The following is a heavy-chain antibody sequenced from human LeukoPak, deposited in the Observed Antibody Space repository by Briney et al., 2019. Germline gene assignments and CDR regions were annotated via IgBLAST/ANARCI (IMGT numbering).Heavy chain of an antibody. CDR2: IYAGGST. CDR1: GFTVSSNY. J-gene: IGHJ6*02. CDR3: ARDRLWSYGMDV. V-gene: IGHV3-66*01. D-gene: IGHD3-10*01. Sequence: GGSLRLSCAASGFTVSSNYMSWVRQAPGKGLEWVSVIYAGGSTYYADSVKGRFTISRDNSKHTLYLQMNSLRAEDTAVYYCARDRLWSYGMDVWGQGTTVTVSS.